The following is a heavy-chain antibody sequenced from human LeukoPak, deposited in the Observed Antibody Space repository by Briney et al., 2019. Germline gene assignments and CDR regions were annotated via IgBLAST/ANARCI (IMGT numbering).Heavy chain of an antibody. V-gene: IGHV3-7*01. CDR3: ARDRRGYSYGFDY. Sequence: PGGSLRLSCAASGFTFSSYWMSWVRQAPGKGLEWVANIKQDGSEKYYVDSVKGRFTISRDNAKNTLYLQVNSLRAEDTAVYYCARDRRGYSYGFDYWGQGTLVTVSS. CDR2: IKQDGSEK. CDR1: GFTFSSYW. J-gene: IGHJ4*02. D-gene: IGHD5-18*01.